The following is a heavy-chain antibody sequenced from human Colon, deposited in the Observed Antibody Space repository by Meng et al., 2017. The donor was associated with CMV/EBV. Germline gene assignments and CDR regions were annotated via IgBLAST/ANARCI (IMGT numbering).Heavy chain of an antibody. D-gene: IGHD3-10*01. CDR2: VSISGNT. CDR3: ARDSNLSGLAY. V-gene: IGHV4-4*07. J-gene: IGHJ4*02. CDR1: GASITSYA. Sequence: LLESAPGLVYPSERIALACTVSGASITSYAWSWIRQRAGKGLELIGRVSISGNTNYNPSLKSRVTMSIDTFKNKLSLNIRAVTAADTAVYYCARDSNLSGLAYWGQGTLVTVSS.